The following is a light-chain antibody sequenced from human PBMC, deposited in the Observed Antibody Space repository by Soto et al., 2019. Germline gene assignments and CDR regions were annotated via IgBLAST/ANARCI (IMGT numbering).Light chain of an antibody. CDR1: RSISGY. CDR2: AAS. V-gene: IGKV1-39*01. CDR3: QQRFSPPFT. Sequence: DIQMTQSPSSLSASIGDRVTITCRASRSISGYLNWYQQKPGKAPDLLIFAASSLQSGAPSRFSGSGSGTAFTLTISRLQPEDSATYYCQQRFSPPFTFGQGTKLEIK. J-gene: IGKJ2*01.